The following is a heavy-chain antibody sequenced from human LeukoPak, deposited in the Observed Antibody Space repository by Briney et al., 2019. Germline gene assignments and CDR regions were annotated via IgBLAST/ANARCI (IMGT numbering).Heavy chain of an antibody. CDR2: INTNTGNP. CDR3: ARGFRVGDSSSWYGDFDY. CDR1: GYTFTSYA. V-gene: IGHV7-4-1*02. J-gene: IGHJ4*02. D-gene: IGHD6-13*01. Sequence: ASVKVSCKASGYTFTSYAMNWVRQAPGQGLEWMGWINTNTGNPTYAQGFTGRFVFPLDTSVSTAYLQISSLKAEDTAVYYCARGFRVGDSSSWYGDFDYWGQGTLVTVSS.